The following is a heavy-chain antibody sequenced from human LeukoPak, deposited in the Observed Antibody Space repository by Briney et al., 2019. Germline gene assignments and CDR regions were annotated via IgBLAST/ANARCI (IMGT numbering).Heavy chain of an antibody. Sequence: SETLSLTCGVNGESFNGYYWTWIRQSPGMRLEWIGEINSIGHTNYNPSLKSRVTISLDTSQKQLSLKVSSVTAADTAVYYCARGEGNDYVWGSFYYYLDVWGKGTTVIVS. J-gene: IGHJ6*03. D-gene: IGHD3-16*01. CDR2: INSIGHT. CDR3: ARGEGNDYVWGSFYYYLDV. V-gene: IGHV4-34*01. CDR1: GESFNGYY.